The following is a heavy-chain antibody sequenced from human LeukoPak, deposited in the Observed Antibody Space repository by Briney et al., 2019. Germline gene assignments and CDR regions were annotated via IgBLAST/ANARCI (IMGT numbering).Heavy chain of an antibody. V-gene: IGHV1-2*04. CDR1: GYTFTDYY. CDR2: IDPNSGGT. CDR3: ARDGTPGTTTYYYYMDV. D-gene: IGHD1-7*01. J-gene: IGHJ6*03. Sequence: GASVKVSCMASGYTFTDYYLHWVRQAPGQGLEWMGWIDPNSGGTNYAQKFQGWVTMTRDTSITTAYMELSRLRSDDTAVYYCARDGTPGTTTYYYYMDVWGKGTTVTVSS.